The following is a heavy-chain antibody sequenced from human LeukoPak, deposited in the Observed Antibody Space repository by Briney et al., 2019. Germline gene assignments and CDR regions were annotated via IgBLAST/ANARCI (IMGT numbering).Heavy chain of an antibody. Sequence: PSETLSLTCTVSGASISSSSYYWGRIRQPPGKGLEWIGSIYCSGRTYYIPSLKSRVTISVDTSKNQFSLKLSSVTAADTAVYYCARHGFTMTPGAFDIWGQGTMVTVSS. CDR3: ARHGFTMTPGAFDI. CDR2: IYCSGRT. D-gene: IGHD3-22*01. CDR1: GASISSSSYY. V-gene: IGHV4-39*01. J-gene: IGHJ3*02.